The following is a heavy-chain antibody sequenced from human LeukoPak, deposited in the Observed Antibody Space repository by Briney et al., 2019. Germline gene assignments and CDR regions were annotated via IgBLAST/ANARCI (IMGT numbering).Heavy chain of an antibody. Sequence: GGSLRLSCAGSGFTFSSSSMNWVRQAPGKGPEWVSSISTSNSYIYYADSVKGRFTISRDNARNSLFLQMNSLRAEDTAVYYCARQQWLDGAYYFDYWGQGTLVTVSS. CDR3: ARQQWLDGAYYFDY. CDR2: ISTSNSYI. J-gene: IGHJ4*02. CDR1: GFTFSSSS. D-gene: IGHD6-19*01. V-gene: IGHV3-21*01.